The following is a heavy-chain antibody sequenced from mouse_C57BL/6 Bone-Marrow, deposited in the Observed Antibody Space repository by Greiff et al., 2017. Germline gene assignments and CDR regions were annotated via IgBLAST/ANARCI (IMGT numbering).Heavy chain of an antibody. D-gene: IGHD2-12*01. CDR2: ISDGGSYT. Sequence: EVQGVESGGGLVKPGGSLKLSCAASGFTFSSYAMSWVRQTPEKRLEWVATISDGGSYTYYPDNVKGRFTISRDNAKNNLYLHMSHLKSEDTAMYYCARVLPYDWYAMDYWGQGTSVTVSS. V-gene: IGHV5-4*01. J-gene: IGHJ4*01. CDR3: ARVLPYDWYAMDY. CDR1: GFTFSSYA.